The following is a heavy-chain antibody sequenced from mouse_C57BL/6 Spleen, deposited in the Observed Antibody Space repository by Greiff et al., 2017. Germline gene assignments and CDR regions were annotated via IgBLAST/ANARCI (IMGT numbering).Heavy chain of an antibody. J-gene: IGHJ1*03. CDR3: ARSGVYFRYVDV. V-gene: IGHV1-52*01. CDR1: GYTFTSYW. Sequence: VQLQQPGAELVRPGSSVKLSCKASGYTFTSYWMHWVKQRPIQGLEWIGNIDPSDSDTHYNQKFKDKATLTVDKSSSTAYMQLSSLTSEDSAVYYCARSGVYFRYVDVWGTGTTVTVSS. D-gene: IGHD2-1*01. CDR2: IDPSDSDT.